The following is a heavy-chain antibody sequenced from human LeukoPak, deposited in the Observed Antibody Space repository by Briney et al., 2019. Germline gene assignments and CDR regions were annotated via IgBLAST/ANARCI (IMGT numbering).Heavy chain of an antibody. CDR3: ARHRKRSSGYFGSGHDGFDI. Sequence: SETLSLTCAVYGGSLSDYYWSWIRQPPGKGLEWIGEIDDSGSTNYNPSLKSRVTISVDTSKNQFSLNLRSLTAADTAVYYCARHRKRSSGYFGSGHDGFDIWGQGTMVTVSS. V-gene: IGHV4-34*01. D-gene: IGHD3-22*01. CDR1: GGSLSDYY. CDR2: IDDSGST. J-gene: IGHJ3*02.